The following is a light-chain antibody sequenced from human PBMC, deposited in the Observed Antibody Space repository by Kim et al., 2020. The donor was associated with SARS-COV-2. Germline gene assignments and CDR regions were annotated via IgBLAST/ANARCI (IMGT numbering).Light chain of an antibody. CDR1: SGHSRYA. J-gene: IGLJ3*02. CDR3: QTWGTGIGWV. CDR2: LNSDGSH. Sequence: QLVLTQSPSASASLGASVKLTCTLSSGHSRYAIAWHQQQPEKGPRYLMKLNSDGSHSKGDGIPDRFSGSSSGAERYLTISSLQSEDEADYYCQTWGTGIGWVFGGGTKLTVL. V-gene: IGLV4-69*01.